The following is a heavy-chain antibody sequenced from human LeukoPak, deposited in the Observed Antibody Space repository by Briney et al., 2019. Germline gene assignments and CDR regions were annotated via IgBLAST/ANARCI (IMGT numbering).Heavy chain of an antibody. Sequence: GGSLRLSCAASGFTFSSYSMSWVRQAPGKGLEWVSSISSSSSYIYYADSVKGRFTISRDNAKNSLYLQMNSLRADDTAVYYCTRAIDSSGYYPEARYFDYWGQGTLVTVSS. CDR3: TRAIDSSGYYPEARYFDY. CDR2: ISSSSSYI. J-gene: IGHJ4*02. V-gene: IGHV3-21*01. CDR1: GFTFSSYS. D-gene: IGHD3-22*01.